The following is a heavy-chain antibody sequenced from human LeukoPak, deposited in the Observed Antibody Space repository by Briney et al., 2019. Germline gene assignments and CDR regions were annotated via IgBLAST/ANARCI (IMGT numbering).Heavy chain of an antibody. CDR1: GFTFSSYA. CDR2: ISGSGGST. V-gene: IGHV3-23*01. J-gene: IGHJ4*02. Sequence: GGSLRLSCAASGFTFSSYAMSWVRQAPGKGLEWVSAISGSGGSTYHADSVKGRFTISRDNAKNTLYLQMNSLRAEDTAVYYCARDKELGFDYWGQGTLVTVSS. D-gene: IGHD1-26*01. CDR3: ARDKELGFDY.